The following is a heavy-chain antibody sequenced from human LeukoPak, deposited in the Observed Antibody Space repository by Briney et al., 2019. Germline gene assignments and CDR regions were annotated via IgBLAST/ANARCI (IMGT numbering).Heavy chain of an antibody. CDR1: GASISSSYSY. J-gene: IGHJ6*03. Sequence: PSETLSLTCTVSGASISSSYSYWGWIRQPPGMGLEWIGSIYTSGSTNYNPSLKSRVTMSVDTSKNQFSLKLSSVTAADTAVYYCARGVFPYYYDSSGYLGYYYYYMDVWGKGTTVTISS. CDR3: ARGVFPYYYDSSGYLGYYYYYMDV. CDR2: IYTSGST. V-gene: IGHV4-39*07. D-gene: IGHD3-22*01.